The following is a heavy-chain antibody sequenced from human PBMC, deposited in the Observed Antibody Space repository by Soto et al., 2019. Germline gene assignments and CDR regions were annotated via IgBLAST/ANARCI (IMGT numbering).Heavy chain of an antibody. CDR3: AHRTITMVRGVITDNWFDP. D-gene: IGHD3-10*01. V-gene: IGHV2-5*02. J-gene: IGHJ5*02. CDR1: GFSLSTSGVG. Sequence: SGPTLVKPTQTLTLTCTFSGFSLSTSGVGVGWIRQPPGKALEWLALIYWDDDKRYSPSLKSRLTITKDTSKNQVVLTMTNMDPVDTATYYCAHRTITMVRGVITDNWFDPWGQGTLVTVSS. CDR2: IYWDDDK.